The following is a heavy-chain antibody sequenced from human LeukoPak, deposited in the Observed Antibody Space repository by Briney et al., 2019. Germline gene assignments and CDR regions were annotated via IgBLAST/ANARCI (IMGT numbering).Heavy chain of an antibody. V-gene: IGHV4-34*01. Sequence: SETLSLTCAAYGVTFSGYYWSWIRQPPGKGLEWIGEITGGGSANYNPSLKSRVTISVETSKNQFSLKLSSVTAADTAVYYCARGPIEVGTRLDYWGRETPVTVSS. D-gene: IGHD6-13*01. CDR2: ITGGGSA. CDR3: ARGPIEVGTRLDY. CDR1: GVTFSGYY. J-gene: IGHJ4*02.